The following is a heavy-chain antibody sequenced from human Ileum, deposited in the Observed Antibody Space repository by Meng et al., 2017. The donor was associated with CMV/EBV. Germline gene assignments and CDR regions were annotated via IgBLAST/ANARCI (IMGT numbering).Heavy chain of an antibody. Sequence: GESLKISCAASGFTFSTYAMSWVRQAPGKGLEWVSPISGSGGTTYYADSVKGRFTISRDNSKNKVYLQMNSLRAEDTAVYYCAKVKYYDFWSGSYKYYGMDVWGPGTMVTVSS. V-gene: IGHV3-23*01. D-gene: IGHD3-3*01. CDR1: GFTFSTYA. J-gene: IGHJ6*02. CDR3: AKVKYYDFWSGSYKYYGMDV. CDR2: ISGSGGTT.